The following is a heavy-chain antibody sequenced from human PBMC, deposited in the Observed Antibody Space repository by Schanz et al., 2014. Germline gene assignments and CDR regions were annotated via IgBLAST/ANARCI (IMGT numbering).Heavy chain of an antibody. CDR2: IMPLRGIG. V-gene: IGHV1-69*02. CDR1: GDTFSKYN. Sequence: QVQLVQSGPEVKKPGSSVKVSCQAFGDTFSKYNIMWVRQVPGQGLEWLGRIMPLRGIGNNAWKFQDRLTITADKSMNITYMELSSLGTDDTAVDYCTRLRRADPSGFDVWGQGTTVTVS. D-gene: IGHD6-19*01. CDR3: TRLRRADPSGFDV. J-gene: IGHJ6*02.